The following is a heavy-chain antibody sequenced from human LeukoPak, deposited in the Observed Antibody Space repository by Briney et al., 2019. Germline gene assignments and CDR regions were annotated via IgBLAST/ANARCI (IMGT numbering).Heavy chain of an antibody. J-gene: IGHJ4*02. D-gene: IGHD6-19*01. CDR2: IYYSGST. CDR3: ARTQQTYSSGWSIYFDY. Sequence: SETLSLTCTVSGGSISSYYWSWIRQPPGKGLEWIGYIYYSGSTKSNPSLKSRVTISVDTSKNQFSLKLTSVTAADTAVYYCARTQQTYSSGWSIYFDYWGQGALVTVSS. V-gene: IGHV4-59*01. CDR1: GGSISSYY.